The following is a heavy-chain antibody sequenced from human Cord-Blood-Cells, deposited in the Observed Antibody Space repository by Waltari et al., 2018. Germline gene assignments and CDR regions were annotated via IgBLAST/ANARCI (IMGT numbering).Heavy chain of an antibody. CDR1: GYTFTGYY. Sequence: QVQLVQSGAEVKKPGASVKVSCKASGYTFTGYYMHWVRQAPGQGLEWVGWVNANRGGTNYAQKVQGRVTMTRDTSISTAYMELSRLRSDDTAVYYCARAPVDYFDYWGQGTLVTVSS. V-gene: IGHV1-2*02. J-gene: IGHJ4*02. CDR3: ARAPVDYFDY. CDR2: VNANRGGT. D-gene: IGHD6-19*01.